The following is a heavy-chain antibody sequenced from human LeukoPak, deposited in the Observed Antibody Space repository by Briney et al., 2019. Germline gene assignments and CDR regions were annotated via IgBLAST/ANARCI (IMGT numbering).Heavy chain of an antibody. CDR3: ATEDEDYYYYMDV. J-gene: IGHJ6*03. V-gene: IGHV3-23*01. Sequence: PGGSLRLSCAASGFTFSSYAMNWVRQAPGKGLEWVSAITGSGGRTYYADSVKGRFTISRDNSKNTLYLQMNSLRAEDTAVYYCATEDEDYYYYMDVWGKGTTVTVSS. CDR2: ITGSGGRT. CDR1: GFTFSSYA. D-gene: IGHD2-15*01.